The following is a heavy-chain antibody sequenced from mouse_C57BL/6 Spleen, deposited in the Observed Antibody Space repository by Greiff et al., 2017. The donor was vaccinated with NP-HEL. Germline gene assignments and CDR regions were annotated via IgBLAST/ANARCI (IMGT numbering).Heavy chain of an antibody. Sequence: VKLVESGAELVKPGASVKISCKASGYAFSSYWMNWVKQRPGKGLEWIGQIYPGDGDTNYNGKFKGKATLTADKSSSTAYMQLSSLTSEDSAVYFCARGHYYGSGFAYWGQGTLVTVSA. CDR1: GYAFSSYW. J-gene: IGHJ3*01. CDR2: IYPGDGDT. D-gene: IGHD1-1*01. CDR3: ARGHYYGSGFAY. V-gene: IGHV1-80*01.